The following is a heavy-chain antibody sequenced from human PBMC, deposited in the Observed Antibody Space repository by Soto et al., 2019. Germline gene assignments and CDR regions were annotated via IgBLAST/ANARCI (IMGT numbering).Heavy chain of an antibody. CDR1: GYTFTSYA. CDR3: ARSPSNVLRFLEWLPKPPFDP. CDR2: INAGNGNT. J-gene: IGHJ5*02. D-gene: IGHD3-3*01. V-gene: IGHV1-3*01. Sequence: ASVKVSCKASGYTFTSYAMHWGRQAPGQRLEWMGWINAGNGNTKYSQKFQGRVTITRDTSASTAYMELSSLRSEDTAVYYCARSPSNVLRFLEWLPKPPFDPWGQGTLVTVSS.